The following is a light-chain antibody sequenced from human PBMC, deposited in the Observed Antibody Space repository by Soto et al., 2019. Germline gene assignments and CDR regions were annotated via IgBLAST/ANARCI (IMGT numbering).Light chain of an antibody. CDR1: QSISSY. J-gene: IGKJ1*01. CDR3: QQSYSFPKT. V-gene: IGKV1-39*01. CDR2: AAS. Sequence: DLQMTQSPSSLSASVGDRVTITCRASQSISSYLNWYQQKPGKAPKLLIYAASSLQSGVPSRFGGSGSVTDFTLTISSLQPEDFATYYCQQSYSFPKTFGQGTKVEIK.